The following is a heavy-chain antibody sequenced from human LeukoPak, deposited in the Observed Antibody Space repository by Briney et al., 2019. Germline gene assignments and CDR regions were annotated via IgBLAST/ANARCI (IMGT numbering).Heavy chain of an antibody. J-gene: IGHJ5*02. CDR3: ASLGGYSYDEGFDP. CDR1: AFTFDDYA. CDR2: ITWNSDNI. V-gene: IGHV3-9*01. Sequence: PGGSLRLSCAASAFTFDDYAMHWVRQAPGKGLEWVSGITWNSDNIEYADSVKGRFTISRDNAKNSLYLQMNSLRAEDTAVYYCASLGGYSYDEGFDPWGQGTLVTVSS. D-gene: IGHD5-18*01.